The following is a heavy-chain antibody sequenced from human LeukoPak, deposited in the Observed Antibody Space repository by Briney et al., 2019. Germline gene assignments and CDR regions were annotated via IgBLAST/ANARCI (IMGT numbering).Heavy chain of an antibody. CDR1: GGSFSGYY. CDR3: ARDGLYGAGWFDP. D-gene: IGHD6-19*01. CDR2: INHSGST. Sequence: SETLSLTCAVYGGSFSGYYWSWIRQPPGKGLEWIGEINHSGSTNYNPSLKSRVTISVDTSKNQFSLKLSSVTAADTAVYYCARDGLYGAGWFDPWGQGTLVTVSS. V-gene: IGHV4-34*01. J-gene: IGHJ5*02.